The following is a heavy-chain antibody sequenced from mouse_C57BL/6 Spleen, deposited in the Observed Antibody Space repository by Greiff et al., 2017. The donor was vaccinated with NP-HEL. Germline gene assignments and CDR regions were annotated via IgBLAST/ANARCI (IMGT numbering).Heavy chain of an antibody. CDR2: IDPETGGT. J-gene: IGHJ1*03. D-gene: IGHD1-1*01. CDR1: GYTFTDYE. CDR3: TRSYGSSYGYFDV. Sequence: QVQLQQSGAELVRPGASVTLSCKASGYTFTDYEMHWVKQTPVHGLEWIGAIDPETGGTAYNQKFQGKAILTADKSSSTAYMELRSLTSEDAAVYYCTRSYGSSYGYFDVWGTGTTVTVSS. V-gene: IGHV1-15*01.